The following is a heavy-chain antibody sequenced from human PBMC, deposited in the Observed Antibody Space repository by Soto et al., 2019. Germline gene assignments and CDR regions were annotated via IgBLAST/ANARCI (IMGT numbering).Heavy chain of an antibody. CDR1: GGTFSNHA. V-gene: IGHV1-69*13. J-gene: IGHJ6*02. CDR3: AIYDATYCGGDCYRYFYYGMDV. D-gene: IGHD2-21*02. Sequence: GASVKVSCKASGGTFSNHAISWVRQAPGQGLEWVGGIIPMFPTEDYAQRFQGRVTITADDSTTTVYMELSGLRSEDTAMYYCAIYDATYCGGDCYRYFYYGMDVWGQGTTVTVSS. CDR2: IIPMFPTE.